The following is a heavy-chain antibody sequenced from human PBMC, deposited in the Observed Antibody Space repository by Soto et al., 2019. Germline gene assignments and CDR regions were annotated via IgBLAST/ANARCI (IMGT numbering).Heavy chain of an antibody. CDR3: ARGHGSGVVSDDD. CDR2: ISGESGKT. J-gene: IGHJ4*02. Sequence: QVQLVQSGAEVKKPGASVKVSCKASGYSFTRYGISWVRQAPGQGLEWMGWISGESGKTNFAQNFQARITMTTDTATSTAYLELRALRSNDTAVAYCARGHGSGVVSDDDWGQGTLVTVSS. CDR1: GYSFTRYG. D-gene: IGHD3-3*01. V-gene: IGHV1-18*01.